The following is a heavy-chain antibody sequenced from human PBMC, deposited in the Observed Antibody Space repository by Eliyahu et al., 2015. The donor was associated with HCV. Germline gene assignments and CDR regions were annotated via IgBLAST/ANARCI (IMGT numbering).Heavy chain of an antibody. CDR2: INSDGNSE. CDR3: VRDKGYYDILSGYYADYYGMDV. Sequence: EVQLVESGGGLVQPGGSLRLSCAASGFTFSSYWMHWVRQAPGKGXVWVSRINSDGNSETYADSVKGRFTISRDNAKNTLYLRMNSLRAEDTAVYYCVRDKGYYDILSGYYADYYGMDVWGQGTTVTVSS. J-gene: IGHJ6*02. CDR1: GFTFSSYW. D-gene: IGHD3-9*01. V-gene: IGHV3-74*03.